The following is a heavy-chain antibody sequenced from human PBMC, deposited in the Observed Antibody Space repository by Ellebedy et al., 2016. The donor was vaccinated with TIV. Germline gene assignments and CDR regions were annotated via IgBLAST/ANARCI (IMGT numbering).Heavy chain of an antibody. D-gene: IGHD3-22*01. V-gene: IGHV3-48*04. Sequence: PGGSLRLSCAASGFAFSTYWMSWVRQAPGKGLEWVSYISSSGSTIYYADSVKGRFTISRDNAKNSLYLQMNSLRAEETAVYYCARDIHYYDSSGYYFWFDPWGQGTLVTVSS. CDR2: ISSSGSTI. J-gene: IGHJ5*02. CDR1: GFAFSTYW. CDR3: ARDIHYYDSSGYYFWFDP.